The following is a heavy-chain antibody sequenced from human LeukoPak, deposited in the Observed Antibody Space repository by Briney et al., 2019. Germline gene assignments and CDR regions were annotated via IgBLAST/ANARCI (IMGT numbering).Heavy chain of an antibody. CDR1: GYTFTSYD. CDR3: ARGPQKGIKQLVPNVAHYYYSYMDV. D-gene: IGHD6-13*01. CDR2: MNPNSGNT. V-gene: IGHV1-8*03. J-gene: IGHJ6*03. Sequence: ASVKVSCKASGYTFTSYDINWVRQATGQGLEWMGWMNPNSGNTGYAQKFQGGVTITRNTSISTAYMELSSLRSEDTAVYYCARGPQKGIKQLVPNVAHYYYSYMDVWGKGTTVTVSS.